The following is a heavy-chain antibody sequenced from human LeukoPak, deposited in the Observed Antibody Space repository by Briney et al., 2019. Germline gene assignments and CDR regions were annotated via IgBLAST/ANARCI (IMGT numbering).Heavy chain of an antibody. CDR2: IFHSGST. J-gene: IGHJ4*02. CDR3: VRHFTVTTDYFDY. D-gene: IGHD4-17*01. Sequence: PSETLSLTCAVSGYSINSGYWWDWIRQPPGKGLEWIGSIFHSGSTNYNPSLKSRVTISVDTSKNHFSLKLSSVTAADTAVYYCVRHFTVTTDYFDYWGQGALVTVSS. CDR1: GYSINSGYW. V-gene: IGHV4-38-2*01.